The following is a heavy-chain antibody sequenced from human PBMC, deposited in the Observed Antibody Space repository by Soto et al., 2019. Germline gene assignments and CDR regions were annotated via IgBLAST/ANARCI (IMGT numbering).Heavy chain of an antibody. CDR2: ISYDGSSK. D-gene: IGHD6-13*01. J-gene: IGHJ4*02. Sequence: QVQLVESGGGVVQPGRSLRLSCAASGFTFSAYGMHWVRQAPGKGLEWVAVISYDGSSKYYADSVKGRFTISRDNSKNTLYLQMNSRRAEDTAVYYYAAGYSRSWYDDWYFDYWGQGTLVTVSS. V-gene: IGHV3-30*03. CDR1: GFTFSAYG. CDR3: AAGYSRSWYDDWYFDY.